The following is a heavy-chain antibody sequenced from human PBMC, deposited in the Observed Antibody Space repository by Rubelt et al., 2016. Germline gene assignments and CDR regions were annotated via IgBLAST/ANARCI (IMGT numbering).Heavy chain of an antibody. Sequence: QLQLQESGPGLVKPSETLSLTCTVSGASISSRSYFWGWIRQPPGKGLEWIGYIYYSGSTYYNPSPKSRVTISVDTSKNQFSLKLSSVTAADTAVYYCARGDIGRTAGFFDLWGRGTLVTVSS. J-gene: IGHJ2*01. CDR1: GASISSRSYF. V-gene: IGHV4-31*03. CDR3: ARGDIGRTAGFFDL. D-gene: IGHD6-13*01. CDR2: IYYSGST.